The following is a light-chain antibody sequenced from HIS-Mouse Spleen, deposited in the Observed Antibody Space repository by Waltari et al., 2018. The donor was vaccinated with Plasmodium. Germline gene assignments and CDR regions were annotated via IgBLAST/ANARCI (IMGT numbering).Light chain of an antibody. J-gene: IGKJ2*01. CDR1: QSVSSSY. Sequence: EIVLTQSPGTLSLSPGERATLSCRASQSVSSSYLAWYQQKPGQAPRLLSYGASSRANGIPDRFSGSGSGTDFTLTISRLEPEDFAVYYCQQYGSSPYTFGQGTKLEIK. CDR3: QQYGSSPYT. V-gene: IGKV3-20*01. CDR2: GAS.